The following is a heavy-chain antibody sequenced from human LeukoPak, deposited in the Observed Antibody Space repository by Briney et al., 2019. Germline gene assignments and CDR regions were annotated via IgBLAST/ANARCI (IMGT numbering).Heavy chain of an antibody. D-gene: IGHD1-1*01. V-gene: IGHV3-20*04. CDR1: GFTFDDYG. Sequence: GGSLRLSCAASGFTFDDYGMSWVRQAPGKGLEWVSGINWNGGSTGYADSVKGRFTISTDSSKNTLYLQMNSLRAEDTALYYCARDKVSTGTQGWFDPWGQGTLVTVSS. CDR2: INWNGGST. J-gene: IGHJ5*02. CDR3: ARDKVSTGTQGWFDP.